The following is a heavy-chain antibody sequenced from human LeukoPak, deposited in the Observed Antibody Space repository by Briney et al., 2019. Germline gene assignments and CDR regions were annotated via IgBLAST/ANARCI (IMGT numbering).Heavy chain of an antibody. CDR1: GYTFTGYY. V-gene: IGHV1-2*02. Sequence: GASVEVSCKASGYTFTGYYMHWVRQAPGQGLEWMGWINPNSGGTNYAQKFQGRVTMTRDTSISTAYMELSRLRSDDTAVYYCARDRFSSGWYVGYWGQGTLVTVSS. D-gene: IGHD6-19*01. J-gene: IGHJ4*02. CDR2: INPNSGGT. CDR3: ARDRFSSGWYVGY.